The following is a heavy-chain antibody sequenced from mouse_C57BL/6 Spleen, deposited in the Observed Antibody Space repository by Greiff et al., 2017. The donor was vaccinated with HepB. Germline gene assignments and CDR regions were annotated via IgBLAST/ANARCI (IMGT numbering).Heavy chain of an antibody. CDR2: INPSTGGT. D-gene: IGHD1-1*01. Sequence: VQLQQSGPELVKPGASVKISCKASGYSFTGYYMNWVKQSPEKSLEWIGEINPSTGGTTYNQKFKAKATLTVDKSSSTAYMQLKSLTSEDSAVYYCARSYDYGSSPWYVDVWGTGTTVTVSS. J-gene: IGHJ1*03. V-gene: IGHV1-42*01. CDR3: ARSYDYGSSPWYVDV. CDR1: GYSFTGYY.